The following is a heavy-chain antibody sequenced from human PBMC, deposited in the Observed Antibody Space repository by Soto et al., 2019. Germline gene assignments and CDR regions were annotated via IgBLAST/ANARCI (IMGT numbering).Heavy chain of an antibody. CDR2: ISGSGGST. V-gene: IGHV3-23*01. CDR3: AKVFLTLWFGELWEYYYYYGMDV. Sequence: PGGSLRLSCAASGFTFSSYAMSWVRQAPGKGLEWASAISGSGGSTYYADSVKGRFTISRDNSKNTLYLQMNSLRAEDTAVYYCAKVFLTLWFGELWEYYYYYGMDVWGQGTTVTVSS. D-gene: IGHD3-10*01. J-gene: IGHJ6*02. CDR1: GFTFSSYA.